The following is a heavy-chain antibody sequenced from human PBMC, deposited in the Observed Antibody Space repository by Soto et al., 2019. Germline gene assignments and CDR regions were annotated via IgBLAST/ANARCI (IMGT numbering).Heavy chain of an antibody. Sequence: ASVKVSCKASGYTFTSYDINWVRQATGQGLEWMGWMNPNSGDTGYAQKFQGRVTMTRNTSIGTAYMELSSLRSEDTAVYYCARAPLRRTIDYWGQGTLVTVSS. CDR1: GYTFTSYD. CDR2: MNPNSGDT. J-gene: IGHJ4*02. V-gene: IGHV1-8*01. CDR3: ARAPLRRTIDY.